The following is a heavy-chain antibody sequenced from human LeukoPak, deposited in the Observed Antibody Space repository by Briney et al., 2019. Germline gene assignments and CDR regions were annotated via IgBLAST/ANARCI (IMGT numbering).Heavy chain of an antibody. J-gene: IGHJ4*02. CDR3: ARDLYSSGWGYFDY. D-gene: IGHD6-19*01. CDR1: GYSISIGYY. Sequence: SETLSLTCTLSGYSISIGYYWGWIRQPPGKGLEWIGSIYHSGSTYYNPSLKSRVTISLDTSENQFSLKLSSVTAADTAVYYCARDLYSSGWGYFDYWGQGTLVTVSS. V-gene: IGHV4-38-2*02. CDR2: IYHSGST.